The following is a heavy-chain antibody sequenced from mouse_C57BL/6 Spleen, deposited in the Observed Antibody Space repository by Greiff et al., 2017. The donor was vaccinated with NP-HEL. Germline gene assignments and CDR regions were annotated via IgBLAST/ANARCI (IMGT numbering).Heavy chain of an antibody. Sequence: QVQLQQPGAELVKPGASVKMSCKASGYTFTSYWITWVKQRPGQGLEWIGDIYPGSGSTNYNEKFKSKATLTVDTSSSTAYMQLSSLTSEDSAVYYCARGGTRDGVLDYWGQGTTLTVSS. V-gene: IGHV1-55*01. CDR1: GYTFTSYW. CDR3: ARGGTRDGVLDY. CDR2: IYPGSGST. J-gene: IGHJ2*01. D-gene: IGHD3-3*01.